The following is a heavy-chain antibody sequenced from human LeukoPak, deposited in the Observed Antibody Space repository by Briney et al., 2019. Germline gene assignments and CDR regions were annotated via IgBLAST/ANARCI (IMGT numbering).Heavy chain of an antibody. Sequence: GGSLRLSCAASGFTFSSYAMSWVRQAPGKGLEWVSAICGSGGRTYYADTVRGRFAISRDKYKNTLYLQMNSLRAEDTAVYYCAKDLQSAPFDYWGQGTLVTVSS. CDR2: ICGSGGRT. CDR3: AKDLQSAPFDY. J-gene: IGHJ4*02. D-gene: IGHD4-11*01. V-gene: IGHV3-23*01. CDR1: GFTFSSYA.